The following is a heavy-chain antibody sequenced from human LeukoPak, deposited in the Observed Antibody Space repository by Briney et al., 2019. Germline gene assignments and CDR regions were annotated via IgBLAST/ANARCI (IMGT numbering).Heavy chain of an antibody. J-gene: IGHJ4*02. CDR3: AAQDYFGSGRVD. D-gene: IGHD3-10*01. CDR1: GGSISSSSYY. Sequence: SETLSLTCTVSGGSISSSSYYWGWIRQPPGKGLEWIGSIYYSGSTYYNPSLKSRVTISVDTSKNQFSLKLTSVTAADTAVYYCAAQDYFGSGRVDWGQGTLVTVSS. V-gene: IGHV4-39*01. CDR2: IYYSGST.